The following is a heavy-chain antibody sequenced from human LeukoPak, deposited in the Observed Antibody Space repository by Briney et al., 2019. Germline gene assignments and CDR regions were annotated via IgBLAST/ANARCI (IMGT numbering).Heavy chain of an antibody. Sequence: PGGSLRLSCSASGFTFSSYAMHWVRQAPGKGLEYVSAISSNGGSTYYADSVKGRFTISRDNSKNTLYLQTSSLRAEDTAVYHCVKAALVGATPLFDYWGQGTLVTVSS. CDR3: VKAALVGATPLFDY. V-gene: IGHV3-64D*06. D-gene: IGHD1-26*01. CDR1: GFTFSSYA. J-gene: IGHJ4*02. CDR2: ISSNGGST.